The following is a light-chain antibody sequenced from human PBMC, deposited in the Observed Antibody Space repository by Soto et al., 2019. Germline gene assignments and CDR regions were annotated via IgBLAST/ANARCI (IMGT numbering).Light chain of an antibody. CDR2: GAS. CDR3: QQYDSTPPT. CDR1: QSVNSNY. V-gene: IGKV3-20*01. Sequence: EIVLTQSPGTLSLSPGERATLSCRASQSVNSNYLAWYQRKPGQAPRLLIYGASNRATDIPYRFSASGSGTRLTLTITRLEAEDFAVYYCQQYDSTPPTFGQGTKVEVK. J-gene: IGKJ1*01.